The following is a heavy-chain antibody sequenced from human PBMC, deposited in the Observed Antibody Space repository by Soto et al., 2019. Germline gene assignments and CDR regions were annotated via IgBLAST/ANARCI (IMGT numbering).Heavy chain of an antibody. CDR2: ISTYNGDT. CDR3: ARTEGRSTRGDD. J-gene: IGHJ4*02. D-gene: IGHD2-8*01. Sequence: ASVKVSCKASGYSFTTYGVTWVRQAPGQGLEWRGWISTYNGDTRVAQQHQGRVTLTTDTSTNAAHMELRSLRSDDTAIYYCARTEGRSTRGDDWGQGTLVTVCS. CDR1: GYSFTTYG. V-gene: IGHV1-18*01.